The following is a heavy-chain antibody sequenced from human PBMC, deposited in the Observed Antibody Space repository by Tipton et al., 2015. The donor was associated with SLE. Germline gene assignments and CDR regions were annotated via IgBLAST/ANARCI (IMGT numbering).Heavy chain of an antibody. CDR2: IYYSGST. V-gene: IGHV4-39*07. CDR3: ARDEDYYYDSSGYFPYAFDI. D-gene: IGHD3-22*01. CDR1: GGSISSSSYY. J-gene: IGHJ3*02. Sequence: TLSLTCTVSGGSISSSSYYWGWIRQPPGKGLEWIGSIYYSGSTNYNPSLKSRVTISVDTSKNQFSLKLSSVTAADTAVYYCARDEDYYYDSSGYFPYAFDIWGQGTMVTVSS.